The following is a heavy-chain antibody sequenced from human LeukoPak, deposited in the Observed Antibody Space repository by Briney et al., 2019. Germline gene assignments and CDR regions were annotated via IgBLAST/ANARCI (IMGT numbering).Heavy chain of an antibody. D-gene: IGHD1-26*01. CDR3: ARDSLVGATYFDY. J-gene: IGHJ4*02. CDR2: IWYDGSNK. V-gene: IGHV3-33*01. Sequence: GRSLRLSCAASGFTFSGYGMHWVRQAPGKGLEWVAVIWYDGSNKYYADSVKGRFTISRDNSKNTLYLQMNSLRAEDTAVYYCARDSLVGATYFDYWGQGTLVTVSS. CDR1: GFTFSGYG.